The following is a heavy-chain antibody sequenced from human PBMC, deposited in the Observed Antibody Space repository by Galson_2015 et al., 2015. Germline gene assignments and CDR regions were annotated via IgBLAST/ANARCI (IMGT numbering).Heavy chain of an antibody. V-gene: IGHV6-1*01. CDR1: GDSVSSNSAA. J-gene: IGHJ4*02. CDR2: TYYRSKWYN. Sequence: CAISGDSVSSNSAAWNWIRQSPSRGLEWLGRTYYRSKWYNDYAVSVKSLITINPDTSKNQFSLQLNSVTPEDTAVYYCARDREYGDYVSHLDYWGQGTLVTVSS. CDR3: ARDREYGDYVSHLDY. D-gene: IGHD4-17*01.